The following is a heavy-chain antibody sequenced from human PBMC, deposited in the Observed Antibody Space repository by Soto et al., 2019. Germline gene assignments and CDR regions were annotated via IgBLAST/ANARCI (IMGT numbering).Heavy chain of an antibody. CDR2: IWYDGSNK. CDR1: GFDFSTYG. Sequence: QVQLVESGGGVVQPGRSLRLSCAASGFDFSTYGMHWVRQAPGKGPEWVAVIWYDGSNKYYADSVRGRFIISRDNSKSTLFLQLNSLRAEDTAVYYCARAVGPFDYWGQGRLVTVS. CDR3: ARAVGPFDY. J-gene: IGHJ4*02. V-gene: IGHV3-33*01. D-gene: IGHD1-26*01.